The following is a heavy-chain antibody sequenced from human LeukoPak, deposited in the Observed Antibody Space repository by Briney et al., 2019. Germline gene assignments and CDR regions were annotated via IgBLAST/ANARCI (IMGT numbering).Heavy chain of an antibody. CDR1: GYTFTSYG. V-gene: IGHV1-18*01. Sequence: ASVKVSCKASGYTFTSYGISWVRQAPGQGLEWMGWITAYNDNTNYAQKLQGRVTMTTDTSTSTAYMQLRSLRAEDTAVYHCARALLWFGEPSHIDYWGQGTLVTASS. CDR3: ARALLWFGEPSHIDY. J-gene: IGHJ4*02. CDR2: ITAYNDNT. D-gene: IGHD3-10*01.